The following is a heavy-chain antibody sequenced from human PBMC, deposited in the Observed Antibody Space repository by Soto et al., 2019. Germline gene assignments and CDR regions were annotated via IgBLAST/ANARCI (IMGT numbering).Heavy chain of an antibody. CDR2: INAGNGNT. V-gene: IGHV1-3*01. J-gene: IGHJ5*02. CDR1: GYTFTSYA. CDR3: ARVETGYSSGWYLSP. Sequence: ASVKVSCKASGYTFTSYAMHWVRQAPGQRLEWMGWINAGNGNTKYSQKFQGRGTITRDTSASTAYMELSSLRSEDTAVYYCARVETGYSSGWYLSPWGQGTLVTVSS. D-gene: IGHD6-19*01.